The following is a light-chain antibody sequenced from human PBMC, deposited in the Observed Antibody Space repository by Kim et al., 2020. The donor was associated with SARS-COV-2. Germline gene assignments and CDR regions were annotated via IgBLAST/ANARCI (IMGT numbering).Light chain of an antibody. Sequence: QAGLTQPPSVSKGLRQTATLTCTGNNNNVGNQGAAWLQQHQGHPPKLLSYRNNKRPSGISERLSAARSGNTASLTISGLQPEDEADYYCSAWDSSLSVWVFGGGTKLTVL. CDR2: RNN. CDR1: NNNVGNQG. V-gene: IGLV10-54*01. CDR3: SAWDSSLSVWV. J-gene: IGLJ3*02.